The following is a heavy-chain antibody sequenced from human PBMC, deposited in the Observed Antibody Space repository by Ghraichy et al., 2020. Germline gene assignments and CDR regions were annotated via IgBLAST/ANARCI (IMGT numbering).Heavy chain of an antibody. CDR3: ARAIKPSYDFWSGYYTDRWAQFDY. CDR1: GFTVSSNY. CDR2: IYSGGST. D-gene: IGHD3-3*01. Sequence: LSLTCAASGFTVSSNYMSWVRQAPGKGLEWVSVIYSGGSTYYADSVKGRFAISRDNSKNTLYLQMNSLRAEDTAVYYCARAIKPSYDFWSGYYTDRWAQFDYWGQGTLVTVSS. J-gene: IGHJ4*02. V-gene: IGHV3-53*01.